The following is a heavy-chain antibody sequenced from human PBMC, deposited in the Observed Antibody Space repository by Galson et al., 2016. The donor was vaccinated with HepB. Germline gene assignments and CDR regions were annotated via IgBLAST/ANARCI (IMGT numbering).Heavy chain of an antibody. CDR2: IWYDGSNK. D-gene: IGHD6-13*01. CDR1: GFTFSSYG. V-gene: IGHV3-33*01. CDR3: ARESSIAAAGVPDY. J-gene: IGHJ4*02. Sequence: SLRLSCAASGFTFSSYGMHWVRKAPGKGLEWVAVIWYDGSNKYYADSVKGRFTISRDNSKNTLYLQMNSLRAEDTAVYYCARESSIAAAGVPDYWGQGTLVTVSS.